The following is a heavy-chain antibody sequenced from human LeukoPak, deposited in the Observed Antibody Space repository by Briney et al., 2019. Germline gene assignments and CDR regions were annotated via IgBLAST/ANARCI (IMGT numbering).Heavy chain of an antibody. D-gene: IGHD2-2*01. CDR1: GGTFSSYA. Sequence: SVKVSCKASGGTFSSYAISWVRQAPGQGLEWMGGIIPIFGTANYAQKFQGRVTITADESTSTAYMELSSLRSEDTAVYYCARGIGYCSSTSCYPADYWGQGTLVTVSS. V-gene: IGHV1-69*13. CDR3: ARGIGYCSSTSCYPADY. J-gene: IGHJ4*02. CDR2: IIPIFGTA.